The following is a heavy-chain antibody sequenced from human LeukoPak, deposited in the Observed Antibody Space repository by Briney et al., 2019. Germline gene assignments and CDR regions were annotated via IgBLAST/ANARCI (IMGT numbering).Heavy chain of an antibody. CDR1: GYTFTGYY. Sequence: ASVKVSCKASGYTFTGYYMHWVRQAPGQGLEWMGWINPNSGGTNYAQKFQGRVTMTRDTSISTAYTELSRLRSDDTAVYYCARQSSGWSYYYGMDVWGQGTTVTVSS. CDR2: INPNSGGT. V-gene: IGHV1-2*02. D-gene: IGHD6-19*01. CDR3: ARQSSGWSYYYGMDV. J-gene: IGHJ6*02.